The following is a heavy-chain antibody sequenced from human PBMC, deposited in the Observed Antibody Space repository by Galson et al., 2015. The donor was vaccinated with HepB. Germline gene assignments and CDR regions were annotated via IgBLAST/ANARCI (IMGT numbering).Heavy chain of an antibody. CDR2: ISASGGST. J-gene: IGHJ4*02. Sequence: LRLSCAASGLTFGSYAMSWVRQAPGKGLEWVSAISASGGSTYYADSVKGRFTISRDNSKNTLYLQMTSLRAEDTAVYYCTKGTINNVYYFDYWGQGTLVTVAS. D-gene: IGHD4/OR15-4a*01. CDR3: TKGTINNVYYFDY. V-gene: IGHV3-23*01. CDR1: GLTFGSYA.